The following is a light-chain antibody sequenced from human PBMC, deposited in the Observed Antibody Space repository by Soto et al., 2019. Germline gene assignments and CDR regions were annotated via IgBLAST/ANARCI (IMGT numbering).Light chain of an antibody. J-gene: IGLJ2*01. V-gene: IGLV2-8*01. CDR2: EVS. Sequence: QSALTQPASVSGSPGQSITISCTGTSSDVGGYNYVSWYQQHPGKAPKLMIYEVSNRPSGVPDRFSGSKFDNTASLTVSGLQAEDEADYYCSSYAGSNNVLFCGGTKVTVL. CDR3: SSYAGSNNVL. CDR1: SSDVGGYNY.